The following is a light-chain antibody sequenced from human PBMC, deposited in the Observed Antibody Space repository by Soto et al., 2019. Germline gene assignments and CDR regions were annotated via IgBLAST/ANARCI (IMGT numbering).Light chain of an antibody. J-gene: IGLJ2*01. CDR2: YVN. Sequence: QSALTQPASVSGSPGQSITISCTGTSSDVGGYNYVSWYQQHPGKAPKLMIYYVNNRPSGVSNRFSGSKFGNTASLTISGLQAEDEADYYCCSYTGSSTDVVFGGGTKLTVL. CDR3: CSYTGSSTDVV. V-gene: IGLV2-14*01. CDR1: SSDVGGYNY.